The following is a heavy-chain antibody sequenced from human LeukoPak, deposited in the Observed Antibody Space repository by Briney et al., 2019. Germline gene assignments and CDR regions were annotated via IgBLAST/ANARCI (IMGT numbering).Heavy chain of an antibody. V-gene: IGHV1-18*01. Sequence: GASVKVSCKASGYTFTSYGIRWVSQAPGQVLEWMGWISAYNGNTNYAQKLQGRVTMTTDTSTSTAYMELRSLRSDDTAVYYCARVRGDGYTNDYWGQGTLVTVSS. CDR1: GYTFTSYG. J-gene: IGHJ4*02. CDR3: ARVRGDGYTNDY. CDR2: ISAYNGNT. D-gene: IGHD5-24*01.